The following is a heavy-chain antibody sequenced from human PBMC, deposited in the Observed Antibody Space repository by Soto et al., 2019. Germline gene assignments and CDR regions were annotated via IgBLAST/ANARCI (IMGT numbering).Heavy chain of an antibody. V-gene: IGHV1-3*01. J-gene: IGHJ6*02. Sequence: ASVKVSCKASGYTFTSYAMHWVRQAPGQRLEWMGWINAGNGNTKYSQKFQGRVTITRDTSASTAYMELSSLRSEDTAVYYCARDLRITIFGVPSGMDVWGQGTTVTVSS. D-gene: IGHD3-3*01. CDR1: GYTFTSYA. CDR2: INAGNGNT. CDR3: ARDLRITIFGVPSGMDV.